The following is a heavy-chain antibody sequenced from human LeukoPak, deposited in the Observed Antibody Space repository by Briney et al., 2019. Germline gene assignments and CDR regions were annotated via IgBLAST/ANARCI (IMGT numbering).Heavy chain of an antibody. Sequence: GGSLRLSCAASGFTFSSYGMSWVRQAPGKGLEWVSSISGSGGTTYYADSVKGRFTISRDNSKNTLYLQMGSLRAEDMAVYYCARDSIVATFDYWGQGTLVTVSS. CDR2: ISGSGGTT. J-gene: IGHJ4*02. CDR1: GFTFSSYG. D-gene: IGHD5-12*01. CDR3: ARDSIVATFDY. V-gene: IGHV3-23*01.